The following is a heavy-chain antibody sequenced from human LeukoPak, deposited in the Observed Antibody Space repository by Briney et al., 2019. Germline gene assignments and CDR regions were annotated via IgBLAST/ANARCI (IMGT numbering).Heavy chain of an antibody. Sequence: GGSLRLSCAASGFTFSSYGMHWVRQAPGKGLEWVAVISFDGSNKYYADSVKGRFTISRDNSKNTLFLQMNSLRAEDTALYYCAKDLAVATYLYYYMDVWGQGTTVTVS. V-gene: IGHV3-30*18. CDR3: AKDLAVATYLYYYMDV. J-gene: IGHJ6*03. CDR2: ISFDGSNK. D-gene: IGHD6-19*01. CDR1: GFTFSSYG.